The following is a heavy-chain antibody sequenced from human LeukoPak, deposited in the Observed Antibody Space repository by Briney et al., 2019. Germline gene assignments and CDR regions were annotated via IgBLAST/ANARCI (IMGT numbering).Heavy chain of an antibody. CDR1: GGSISSGLYS. Sequence: SETLSLTCDVSGGSISSGLYSWSWIRQPLGKGLEWIGYIYHTGSTYYNPSLKSRVTVSVDTSKNQFSLRLSSVTAADTAVYYCARLQYCSGTSCYWFDPWGQGTLVTVSS. J-gene: IGHJ5*02. D-gene: IGHD2-2*01. V-gene: IGHV4-30-2*01. CDR3: ARLQYCSGTSCYWFDP. CDR2: IYHTGST.